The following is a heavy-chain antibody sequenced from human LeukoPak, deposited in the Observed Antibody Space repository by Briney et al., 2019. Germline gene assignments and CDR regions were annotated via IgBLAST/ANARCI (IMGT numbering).Heavy chain of an antibody. J-gene: IGHJ4*02. V-gene: IGHV3-48*03. D-gene: IGHD1-1*01. CDR2: ISSGGATI. CDR1: GFTFSSYE. CDR3: AKDLNWNFDY. Sequence: GGSLRLSCAASGFTFSSYEMKWVRQAPGKGLEWVSYISSGGATIYYADSVKGRFTISRDDSKNSLYLQMNSLRTEDTALYYCAKDLNWNFDYWGQGTLVTVSS.